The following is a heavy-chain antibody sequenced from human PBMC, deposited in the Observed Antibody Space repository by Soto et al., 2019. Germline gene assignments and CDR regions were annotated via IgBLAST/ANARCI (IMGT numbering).Heavy chain of an antibody. Sequence: QVQLVESGGGVVQPGRSLRLSCAASGSTFSSYDIHWVRQAPGKGPEWVAHISSDGSNEYWADSVKGRFTISRDNAKHTAYLKSINQRAGDTPESSCARGPRHGAVDIWGQGTMVTVSS. J-gene: IGHJ3*02. CDR1: GSTFSSYD. V-gene: IGHV3-30*14. CDR2: ISSDGSNE. CDR3: ARGPRHGAVDI.